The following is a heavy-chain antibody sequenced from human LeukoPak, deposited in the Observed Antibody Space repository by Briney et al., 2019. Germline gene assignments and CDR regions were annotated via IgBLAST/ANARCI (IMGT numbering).Heavy chain of an antibody. J-gene: IGHJ4*02. Sequence: SETLSLTCAVYGGSFSGYYWSWIRQPPGKGLEWIGEINHSGSTNYNPSLKSRVTISVDTSKNQFSLKLSSVTAADTAVYYCARWDSSGYYFDYWGQGTLVTVSS. D-gene: IGHD3-22*01. CDR2: INHSGST. V-gene: IGHV4-34*01. CDR3: ARWDSSGYYFDY. CDR1: GGSFSGYY.